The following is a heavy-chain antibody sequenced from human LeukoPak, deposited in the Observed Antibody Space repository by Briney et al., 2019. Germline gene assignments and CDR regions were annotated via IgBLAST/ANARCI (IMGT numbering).Heavy chain of an antibody. CDR3: ARGKQWLVGLLDY. D-gene: IGHD6-19*01. V-gene: IGHV3-33*01. CDR1: GFTFSSYG. CDR2: IWYDGSNK. Sequence: GRSLTLTCAASGFTFSSYGMHWVRQAPGKGLEWVAVIWYDGSNKYYADSVKGRFTISRDNSKNTLYLQMNSLRAEDTAVYYCARGKQWLVGLLDYWGQGSLVTVSS. J-gene: IGHJ4*02.